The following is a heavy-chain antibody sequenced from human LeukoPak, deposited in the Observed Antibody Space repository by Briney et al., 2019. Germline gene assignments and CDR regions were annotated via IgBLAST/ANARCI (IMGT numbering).Heavy chain of an antibody. Sequence: PSETLSLTCIVSGGSISITTYYWGWMRQPPGKGLEWIGSINYSGNSYYNPSLRSRVTISVDTSKNQFSLKLNSVTAADTALYHCTRQCIHGPGSQWSDYWGQGTPVTVSS. J-gene: IGHJ4*02. D-gene: IGHD3-10*01. CDR3: TRQCIHGPGSQWSDY. CDR2: INYSGNS. V-gene: IGHV4-39*01. CDR1: GGSISITTYY.